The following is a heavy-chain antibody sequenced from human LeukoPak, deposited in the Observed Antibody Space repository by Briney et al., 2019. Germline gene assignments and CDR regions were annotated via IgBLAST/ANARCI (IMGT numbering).Heavy chain of an antibody. CDR3: AGPLNGMDV. CDR2: IYYSGST. V-gene: IGHV4-39*01. Sequence: SKTRSPTGSVSGSSIGGSSYYGGGICQPPGKGLEWIGSIYYSGSTYYNPSLKSRVTISVDTSKNQFSLKLSSVTAADTAVYYCAGPLNGMDVWGQGTTVTVSS. J-gene: IGHJ6*02. D-gene: IGHD3-9*01. CDR1: GSSIGGSSYY.